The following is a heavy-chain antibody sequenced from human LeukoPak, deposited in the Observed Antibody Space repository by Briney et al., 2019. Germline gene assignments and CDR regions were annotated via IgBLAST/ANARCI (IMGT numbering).Heavy chain of an antibody. CDR2: MNPNSGNT. CDR3: ARGIKSGWHLSFDY. Sequence: ASVTVSCTASGYTFTSYDINWVRQAAGQGLEWMGWMNPNSGNTGYAQKFQGRVTMTRNTSISTAYMELSSLRSEDTAVYYCARGIKSGWHLSFDYWGQGTLVTVSS. D-gene: IGHD6-19*01. CDR1: GYTFTSYD. J-gene: IGHJ4*02. V-gene: IGHV1-8*01.